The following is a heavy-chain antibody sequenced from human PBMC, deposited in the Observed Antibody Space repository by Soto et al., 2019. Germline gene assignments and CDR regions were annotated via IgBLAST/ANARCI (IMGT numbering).Heavy chain of an antibody. CDR2: INPNSGGT. Sequence: ASVTVSCKASGYTLTGYYMHWVRQAPEQGLEWMGWINPNSGGTNYAQKFQGWVTMTRDTSISTAYMELSRLRSDDTAVYYCARDLATMDYDYYYGMDVWGQGTTVTVSS. D-gene: IGHD5-12*01. CDR3: ARDLATMDYDYYYGMDV. CDR1: GYTLTGYY. V-gene: IGHV1-2*04. J-gene: IGHJ6*02.